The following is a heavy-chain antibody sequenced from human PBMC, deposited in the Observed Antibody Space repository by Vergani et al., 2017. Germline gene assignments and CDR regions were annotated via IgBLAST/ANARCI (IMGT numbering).Heavy chain of an antibody. Sequence: EVQLVESGGVVVPPGGSLRLSCAASGFTFDDYTMHWVRQAPGKGLEWVSVISWDGGSTYYADSVKGRFTISRDNSKNSLYLQMNSLRTEDSALYYCAKGAGSTTSLDYWGQGTLVTVSS. D-gene: IGHD1-1*01. CDR2: ISWDGGST. V-gene: IGHV3-43*01. CDR1: GFTFDDYT. CDR3: AKGAGSTTSLDY. J-gene: IGHJ4*02.